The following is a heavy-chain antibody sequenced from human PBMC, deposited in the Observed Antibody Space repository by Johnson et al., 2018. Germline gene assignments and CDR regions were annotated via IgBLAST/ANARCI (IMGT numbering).Heavy chain of an antibody. CDR3: ARFAANCSGGSCYTN. CDR2: IYYSGGT. D-gene: IGHD2-15*01. CDR1: GGSISSYY. V-gene: IGHV4-59*01. J-gene: IGHJ4*02. Sequence: QVQLQESGPGLVKPSETLSLTCTVSGGSISSYYWNWIRQPPGKGLEWIGYIYYSGGTNYSPSLKSRVTRSVDTSKNQFSLKLSSVTAADTAVYYCARFAANCSGGSCYTNWGQGTLVTVSS.